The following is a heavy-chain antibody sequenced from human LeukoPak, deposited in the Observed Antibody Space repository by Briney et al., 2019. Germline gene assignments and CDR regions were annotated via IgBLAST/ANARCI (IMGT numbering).Heavy chain of an antibody. J-gene: IGHJ4*02. CDR1: GYRFTDYY. CDR3: ARELGFCSSASCPLYHY. D-gene: IGHD2-2*01. Sequence: GASEKVSCKASGYRFTDYYVHWVRQAPGQGLEWMGWINPNNGGTNYAQKFYGRVTMTRVTSITTAYMELNRLTSDDTAAYYCARELGFCSSASCPLYHYWGQGTLVTVSS. CDR2: INPNNGGT. V-gene: IGHV1-2*02.